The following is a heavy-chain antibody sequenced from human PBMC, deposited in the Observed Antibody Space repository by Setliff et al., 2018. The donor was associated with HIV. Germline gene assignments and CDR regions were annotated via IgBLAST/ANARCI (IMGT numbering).Heavy chain of an antibody. V-gene: IGHV4-59*08. CDR3: ASRVYYYDSNNFLREEGFDP. Sequence: SETLSLTCTVSGDLINNHNWNWIRQSPEKGLEWLGNIHYSGTSNYNSSLKSRIVISLDTSKKQFSLHFYSVTAADTAVYYCASRVYYYDSNNFLREEGFDPWGQGTLVTV. CDR2: IHYSGTS. J-gene: IGHJ5*02. CDR1: GDLINNHN. D-gene: IGHD3-22*01.